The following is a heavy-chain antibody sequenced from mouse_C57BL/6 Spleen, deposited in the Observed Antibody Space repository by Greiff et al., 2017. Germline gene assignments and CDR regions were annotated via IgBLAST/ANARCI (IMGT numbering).Heavy chain of an antibody. V-gene: IGHV5-4*01. CDR2: ISDGGSYT. CDR1: GFTFSSYA. J-gene: IGHJ2*01. Sequence: EVQVVESGGGLVKPGGSLKLSCAASGFTFSSYAMSWVRQTPEKRLEWVATISDGGSYTYYPDNVKGRFTISRDNAKNNLYLQMSHLKSEDTAMYYCARETTVVKSFDYWGQGTTLTVSS. CDR3: ARETTVVKSFDY. D-gene: IGHD1-1*01.